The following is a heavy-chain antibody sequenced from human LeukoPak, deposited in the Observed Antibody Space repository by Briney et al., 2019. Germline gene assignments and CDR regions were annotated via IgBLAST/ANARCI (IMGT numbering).Heavy chain of an antibody. D-gene: IGHD3-3*01. CDR2: ISSNSSHI. CDR3: ASVPSFWSGYYADY. Sequence: PGGSLRLSCAASGFTLSTYALNWVRQAPGEGLEWVSSISSNSSHIYYGDSVKGRFTISRDNAKNSVFLQMNSLSAEDTAVYYCASVPSFWSGYYADYWGQGTLVTVSS. V-gene: IGHV3-21*01. J-gene: IGHJ4*02. CDR1: GFTLSTYA.